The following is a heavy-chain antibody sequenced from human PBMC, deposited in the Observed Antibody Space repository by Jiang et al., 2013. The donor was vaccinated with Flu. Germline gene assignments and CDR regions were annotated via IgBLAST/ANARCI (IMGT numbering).Heavy chain of an antibody. CDR3: ARERSSTYLDAFDI. CDR2: INPSSGGT. J-gene: IGHJ3*02. V-gene: IGHV1-2*05. D-gene: IGHD6-13*01. Sequence: VQLVESGAEVKKPGASVRVSCGSSGYTFTGYWIHWVRQAPGQGLEWMGRINPSSGGTNYARKFQGRVTMTRDTSISTAYMELSSLRSDDTVVYYCARERSSTYLDAFDIWGQGTMVTVSS. CDR1: GYTFTGYW.